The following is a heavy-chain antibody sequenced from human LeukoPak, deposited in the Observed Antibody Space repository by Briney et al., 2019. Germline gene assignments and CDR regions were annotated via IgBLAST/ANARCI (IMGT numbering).Heavy chain of an antibody. CDR1: GYSFTSYW. Sequence: GESLQISCKGSGYSFTSYWIGWVRQMPGKGLEWMGIIYPGDSDTRYSPSFQGQVTISADKSISTAYLQWSSLKASDTAMYYXXXXXXSGGSCYSGFDYWGQGTLVTVSS. J-gene: IGHJ4*02. CDR2: IYPGDSDT. CDR3: XXXXXSGGSCYSGFDY. V-gene: IGHV5-51*01. D-gene: IGHD2-15*01.